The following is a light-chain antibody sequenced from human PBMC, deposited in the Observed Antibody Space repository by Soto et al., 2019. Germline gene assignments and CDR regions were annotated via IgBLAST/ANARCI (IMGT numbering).Light chain of an antibody. CDR2: EVS. CDR1: SSDVGGYNY. CDR3: TSFTSSSTWV. Sequence: QSALTQPASVSGSPGQSITISCTGTSSDVGGYNYVSWFQQHPGKAPKLKIYEVSNRLSGVSNRFSGSKSGYTASLTISELQAEDEADYYCTSFTSSSTWVFGGGTKVTVL. J-gene: IGLJ3*02. V-gene: IGLV2-14*03.